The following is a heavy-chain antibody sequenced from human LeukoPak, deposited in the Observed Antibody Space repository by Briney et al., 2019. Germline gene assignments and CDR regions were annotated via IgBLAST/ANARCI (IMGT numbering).Heavy chain of an antibody. CDR1: GYTFTGYY. CDR2: INPNSGGT. D-gene: IGHD3-22*01. J-gene: IGHJ4*02. V-gene: IGHV1-2*02. CDR3: ARDADSSDSFEY. Sequence: ASVKVSCKASGYTFTGYYMHWVRQAPGQGLEWMGWINPNSGGTNYAQKFQGRVTMTRDTSISTAYMELSRLRSDDTAMYYCARDADSSDSFEYWGQGTLVTVSS.